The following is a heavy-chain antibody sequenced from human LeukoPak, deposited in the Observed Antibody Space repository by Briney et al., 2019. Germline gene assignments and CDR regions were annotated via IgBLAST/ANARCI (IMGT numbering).Heavy chain of an antibody. V-gene: IGHV1-69*05. CDR3: ANSQGASNSWYPARFDP. J-gene: IGHJ5*02. CDR2: IIPIFGTA. CDR1: GGTFSSYA. D-gene: IGHD6-13*01. Sequence: SSVEVSCKASGGTFSSYAISWVRQAPGQGLEWMGRIIPIFGTANYAQKFQGRVTITTDESTSTAYMELSSLRSEDTAVYYCANSQGASNSWYPARFDPWGQGTLVTVSS.